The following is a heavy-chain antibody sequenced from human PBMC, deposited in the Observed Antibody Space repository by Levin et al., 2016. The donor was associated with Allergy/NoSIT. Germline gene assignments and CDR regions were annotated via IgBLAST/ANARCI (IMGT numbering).Heavy chain of an antibody. V-gene: IGHV1-18*01. Sequence: ASVKVSCKASGYTFTSYGISWVRQAPGQGLEWMGWISAYNGNTNYAQKLQGRVTMTTDTSTSTAYMELRSLRSDDTAVYYCARDGCSSGWHKDCYYYYYYGMDVWGQGTTVTVSS. D-gene: IGHD6-19*01. CDR1: GYTFTSYG. J-gene: IGHJ6*02. CDR2: ISAYNGNT. CDR3: ARDGCSSGWHKDCYYYYYYGMDV.